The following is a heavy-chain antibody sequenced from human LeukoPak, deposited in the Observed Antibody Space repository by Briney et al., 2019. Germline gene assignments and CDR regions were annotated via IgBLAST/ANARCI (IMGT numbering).Heavy chain of an antibody. CDR3: ARRWELQIDY. CDR1: GFTFSSYE. V-gene: IGHV3-48*03. CDR2: ISSSGGTI. D-gene: IGHD1-26*01. Sequence: GGSLRLSCAASGFTFSSYEMNWVRQAPGKGLEWVSYISSSGGTIYYADSVKGRFTISRDNAKNSLYLQMNSLRAEDTAVYYCARRWELQIDYWGQGTLVTVSS. J-gene: IGHJ4*02.